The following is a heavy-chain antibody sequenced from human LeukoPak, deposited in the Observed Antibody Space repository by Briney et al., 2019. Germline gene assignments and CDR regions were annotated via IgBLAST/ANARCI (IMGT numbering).Heavy chain of an antibody. J-gene: IGHJ4*02. Sequence: PGGSLRLSCAASGFSFSSSWMNWVRQAPGKGLEWVANIKQGGSEQYYVDSVKGRFTISRDNARNSLYLQMNSLRAEDTAVYYCAKDRLYSYGYYFDYWGQGTLVTVSS. CDR3: AKDRLYSYGYYFDY. V-gene: IGHV3-7*01. D-gene: IGHD3-16*01. CDR2: IKQGGSEQ. CDR1: GFSFSSSW.